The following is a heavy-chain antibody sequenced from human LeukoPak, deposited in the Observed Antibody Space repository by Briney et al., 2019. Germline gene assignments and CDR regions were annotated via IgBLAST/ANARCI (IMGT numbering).Heavy chain of an antibody. CDR3: VRGRLSSRNWLTGY. D-gene: IGHD6-13*01. J-gene: IGHJ4*02. CDR1: GFTFSTYW. CDR2: ISSDGTTI. V-gene: IGHV3-74*01. Sequence: GGSLRLSCAASGFTFSTYWMHWVRQAPGKGLVWVSRISSDGTTITYADSVKGRFTISRDNAKTTVYLQMNGLRAEDTGVYYGVRGRLSSRNWLTGYLGQGTLVTVSS.